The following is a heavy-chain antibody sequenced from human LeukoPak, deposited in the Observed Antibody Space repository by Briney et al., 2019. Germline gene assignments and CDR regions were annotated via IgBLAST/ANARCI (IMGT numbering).Heavy chain of an antibody. J-gene: IGHJ4*02. CDR2: MNPNSGNT. Sequence: GASVTVSCKASGYTFTRYDINWVRQAPGQGLEWMGWMNPNSGNTVYAQNFQGRVTMTRNTPISTASMELSSLRSQDTAVFYFARKRRGGVIDYWGQGTLVTVSS. CDR1: GYTFTRYD. CDR3: ARKRRGGVIDY. D-gene: IGHD3-16*01. V-gene: IGHV1-8*01.